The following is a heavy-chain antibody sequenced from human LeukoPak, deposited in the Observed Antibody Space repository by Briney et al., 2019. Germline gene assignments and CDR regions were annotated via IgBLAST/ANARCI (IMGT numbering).Heavy chain of an antibody. CDR1: GGSISSSSYY. D-gene: IGHD3-22*01. Sequence: SETLSLTCTVSGGSISSSSYYWGWIRQPPGKGREWIGSIYYSGSTYYNPSLKSRVTISVDTSKNQFSLKLSSVTAADTAVYYCERPMSSVLNYFDYWGQGTLVTVSS. V-gene: IGHV4-39*01. CDR2: IYYSGST. J-gene: IGHJ4*02. CDR3: ERPMSSVLNYFDY.